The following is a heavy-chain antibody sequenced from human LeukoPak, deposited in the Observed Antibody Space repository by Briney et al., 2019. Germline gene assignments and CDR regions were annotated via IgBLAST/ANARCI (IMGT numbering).Heavy chain of an antibody. CDR2: MNPNSGNT. Sequence: ASVKVSCKASGYTFTSYDINWVRQATGQGLEWMGWMNPNSGNTGYAQKFQGRVTMTRNTSISTAYMELSSLRSEDTAVYYCAQLTLYQLLPRRSEGAFDIWGQGTMVTVSS. CDR3: AQLTLYQLLPRRSEGAFDI. J-gene: IGHJ3*02. D-gene: IGHD2-2*01. V-gene: IGHV1-8*01. CDR1: GYTFTSYD.